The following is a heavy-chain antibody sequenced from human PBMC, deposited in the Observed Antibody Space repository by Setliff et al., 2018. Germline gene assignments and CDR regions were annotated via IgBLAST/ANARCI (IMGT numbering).Heavy chain of an antibody. CDR1: GFTLSTYA. V-gene: IGHV3-23*01. J-gene: IGHJ3*02. D-gene: IGHD5-18*01. CDR2: ISDSGGST. Sequence: AGGSLRLSCVASGFTLSTYAMSWVRQAPGKGLEWVSVISDSGGSTYYADSVKGRFTISRDNSKNTLYLQMLSLRAEDTAVYYCARTQTIDTIYDAFDIWGRGTMVTVSS. CDR3: ARTQTIDTIYDAFDI.